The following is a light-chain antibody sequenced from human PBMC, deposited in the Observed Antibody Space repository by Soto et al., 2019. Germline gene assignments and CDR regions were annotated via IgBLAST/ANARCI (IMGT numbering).Light chain of an antibody. CDR2: EVS. J-gene: IGLJ2*01. Sequence: QSALTQPPSASGAPGQSVTISCTGSSSDVGGNNHVSWYQPHPGKAPKLMIYEVSKRPSGLPDRFSGSKSVNTASLTVAGLQAEDEADYYCSSYAGSMNLIFGGGTKVTVL. CDR3: SSYAGSMNLI. CDR1: SSDVGGNNH. V-gene: IGLV2-8*01.